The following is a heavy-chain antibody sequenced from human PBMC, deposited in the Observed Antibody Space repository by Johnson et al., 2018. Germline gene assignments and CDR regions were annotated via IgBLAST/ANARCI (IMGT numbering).Heavy chain of an antibody. V-gene: IGHV3-30*03. CDR3: ARVEATVVNSRAPSYFYYYMDV. Sequence: QVQLVQSGGGVVQPGRSLRLSCAASGFTFSSYGMHWVRQAPGKGLEWVAVISYDGSNKYYADSVKGRFTISRDNSKNTLYMQMNSLRAGETAGDYCARVEATVVNSRAPSYFYYYMDVWGKGTTVTVSS. J-gene: IGHJ6*03. D-gene: IGHD4-23*01. CDR1: GFTFSSYG. CDR2: ISYDGSNK.